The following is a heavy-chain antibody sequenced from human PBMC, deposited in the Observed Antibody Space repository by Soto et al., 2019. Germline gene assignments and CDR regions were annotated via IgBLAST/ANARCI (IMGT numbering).Heavy chain of an antibody. Sequence: QLQLQESGPGLVKPSETLSLTCTVSGGSISSSSHYWGWIRQPPGKGLEWIGSIYYSGSTYYNPSLKSRVTLSVDTSKNQFSLKLRSVTAADTAVYYCEREFYYYYGMDVWGQGTTVTVSS. CDR2: IYYSGST. J-gene: IGHJ6*02. CDR3: EREFYYYYGMDV. V-gene: IGHV4-39*01. CDR1: GGSISSSSHY.